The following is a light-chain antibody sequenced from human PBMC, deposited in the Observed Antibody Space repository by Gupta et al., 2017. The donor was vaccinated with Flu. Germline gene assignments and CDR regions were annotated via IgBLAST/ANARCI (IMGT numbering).Light chain of an antibody. J-gene: IGKJ4*01. CDR1: QCVSSY. CDR3: QQRSDWPRT. Sequence: EILLTQSPATLSLSPGERPTLSCRASQCVSSYLAWYQQKPGQAPRLLIYDASNRATGIPARFSGSGSGTEFTLTISSLEPEDFAVYYCQQRSDWPRTFGGGTKVEIK. CDR2: DAS. V-gene: IGKV3-11*01.